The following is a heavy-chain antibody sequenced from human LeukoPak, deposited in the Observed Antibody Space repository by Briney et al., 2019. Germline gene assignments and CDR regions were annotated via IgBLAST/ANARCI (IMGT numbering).Heavy chain of an antibody. V-gene: IGHV3-23*01. CDR2: ISGSSGST. CDR3: ARDDHSGRYYYYGMDV. J-gene: IGHJ6*02. CDR1: GFTFSNYA. D-gene: IGHD1-26*01. Sequence: GGSLRLSCAASGFTFSNYAMTWVRQAPGKGLEWVSGISGSSGSTYYADSVKGRFTISRDNSKNTLYLQMNSLRAEDTAVYYCARDDHSGRYYYYGMDVWGQGTTVTVSS.